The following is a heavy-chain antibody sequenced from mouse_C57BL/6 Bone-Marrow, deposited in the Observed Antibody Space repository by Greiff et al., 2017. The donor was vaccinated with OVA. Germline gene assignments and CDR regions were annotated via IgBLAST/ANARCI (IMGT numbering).Heavy chain of an antibody. CDR2: ISYDGSN. CDR1: GYSITSGYY. V-gene: IGHV3-6*01. Sequence: EVQRVESGPGLVKPSQSLSLTCSVTGYSITSGYYWNWIRQFPGNKLEWMGYISYDGSNNYNPSLKNRISITRDASKNQFFLKLNSVTTEDTATYYCARDLGFFDDWGQGTTLTVSS. CDR3: ARDLGFFDD. J-gene: IGHJ2*01.